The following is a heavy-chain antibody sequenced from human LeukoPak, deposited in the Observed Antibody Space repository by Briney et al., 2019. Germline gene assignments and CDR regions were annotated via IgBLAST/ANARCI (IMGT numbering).Heavy chain of an antibody. J-gene: IGHJ4*02. V-gene: IGHV4-31*03. CDR3: ASGLVATRGDFDY. D-gene: IGHD5-12*01. CDR2: IYYSGST. CDR1: GGSISRGGYY. Sequence: PSQTLSLTCTVSGGSISRGGYYWSWIRQHPGKGLEWSGYIYYSGSTYYNPSLKSRVNISVDTSKNQFSLTLSSVTAADTAVYYCASGLVATRGDFDYWGQGTPVTVSS.